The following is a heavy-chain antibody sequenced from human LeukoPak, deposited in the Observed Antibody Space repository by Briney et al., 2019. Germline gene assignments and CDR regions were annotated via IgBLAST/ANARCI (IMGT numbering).Heavy chain of an antibody. V-gene: IGHV1-69*13. CDR2: IIPIFGTA. CDR1: GGTFSSYA. CDR3: ARGSKGRAFGTGYYYYYYMDV. D-gene: IGHD3-10*01. J-gene: IGHJ6*03. Sequence: SVKVSCKASGGTFSSYAISWVRQAPGQGLEWMGGIIPIFGTANYAQKFQGRVTITADESTSTAYMELSSLRSEDTAVYYCARGSKGRAFGTGYYYYYYMDVWGKGTTVTVSS.